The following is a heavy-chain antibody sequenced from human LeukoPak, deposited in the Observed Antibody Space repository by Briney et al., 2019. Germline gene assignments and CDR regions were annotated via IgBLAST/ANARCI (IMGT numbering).Heavy chain of an antibody. CDR2: IYYTGST. CDR1: GGSISSYY. V-gene: IGHV4-59*01. Sequence: SETLSLTCTVSGGSISSYYWSWIRQSPGKGLEWIGYIYYTGSTNYNPSLKSRVTLSVDTSKNQFSLRLSAVPPADTAVYYCARDQGSGYYYVSYDIWGQGTMVTVSS. J-gene: IGHJ3*02. CDR3: ARDQGSGYYYVSYDI. D-gene: IGHD3-22*01.